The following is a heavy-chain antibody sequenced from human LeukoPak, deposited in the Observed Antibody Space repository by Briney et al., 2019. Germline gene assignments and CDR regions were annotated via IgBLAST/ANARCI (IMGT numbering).Heavy chain of an antibody. Sequence: GSLRLSCAASGFTFSNYNMNWVRQAPGKGLEWVSSITSSSSYISYADSLKGRFTISRDNAKNPLYLQMNSLRAEDTAVYYCARDPGGYSYVDYWGQGTLVTVSS. CDR2: ITSSSSYI. D-gene: IGHD5-18*01. CDR1: GFTFSNYN. CDR3: ARDPGGYSYVDY. J-gene: IGHJ4*02. V-gene: IGHV3-21*01.